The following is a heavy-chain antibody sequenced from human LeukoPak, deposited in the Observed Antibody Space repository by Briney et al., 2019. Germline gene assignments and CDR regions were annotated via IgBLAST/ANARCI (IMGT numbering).Heavy chain of an antibody. J-gene: IGHJ4*02. CDR3: AKLEGTGSYFDY. D-gene: IGHD3/OR15-3a*01. CDR2: ISGSGGST. CDR1: GFTFSSYA. Sequence: GGSLRLSCAASGFTFSSYAMSWVRQAPGKGLGWVSAISGSGGSTYYADSVKGRFTISRDKSKNTLYLQMNSLRAEDTAVYYCAKLEGTGSYFDYWGQGTLVTVSS. V-gene: IGHV3-23*01.